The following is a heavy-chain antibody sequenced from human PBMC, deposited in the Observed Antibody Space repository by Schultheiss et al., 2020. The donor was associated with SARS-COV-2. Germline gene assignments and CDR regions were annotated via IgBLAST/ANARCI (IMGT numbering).Heavy chain of an antibody. V-gene: IGHV3-64*04. CDR2: ISSNGGST. CDR3: AKDRRRAFYSSDFDY. CDR1: GFTFSSYA. Sequence: GGSLRLSCSASGFTFSSYAMHWVRQAPGKGLEYVSAISSNGGSTYYADSVKGRFTISRDNSKNTLYLQMNSLRAEDTAVYYCAKDRRRAFYSSDFDYWGQGTLVTVSS. J-gene: IGHJ4*02. D-gene: IGHD6-19*01.